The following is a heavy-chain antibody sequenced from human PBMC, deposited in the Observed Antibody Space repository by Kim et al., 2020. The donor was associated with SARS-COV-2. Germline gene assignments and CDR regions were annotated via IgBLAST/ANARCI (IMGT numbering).Heavy chain of an antibody. CDR1: GGSISSYY. CDR3: ARESHSYGIGAFDI. D-gene: IGHD5-18*01. Sequence: SETLSLTCTVSGGSISSYYWSWIRQPAGKGLEWIGRIYTSGSTNYNPPLKSRVTMSVDTSKNQFSLKRSSVTAADTAVYYCARESHSYGIGAFDIWGQGTMVTVSS. V-gene: IGHV4-4*07. J-gene: IGHJ3*02. CDR2: IYTSGST.